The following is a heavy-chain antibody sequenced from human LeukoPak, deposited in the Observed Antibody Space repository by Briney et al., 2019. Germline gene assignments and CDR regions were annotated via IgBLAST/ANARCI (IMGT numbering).Heavy chain of an antibody. CDR1: GFTFSSYG. Sequence: SLTLSCAASGFTFSSYGMHSVRQPPGKGLEWVAVISYDGSNKYYADSVKGRFTISRDNSNNTLYLQMNSLRAEDTAVYYCAKEALAGFYYFDYWGQGTLVTVSS. D-gene: IGHD6-19*01. CDR2: ISYDGSNK. J-gene: IGHJ4*02. V-gene: IGHV3-30*18. CDR3: AKEALAGFYYFDY.